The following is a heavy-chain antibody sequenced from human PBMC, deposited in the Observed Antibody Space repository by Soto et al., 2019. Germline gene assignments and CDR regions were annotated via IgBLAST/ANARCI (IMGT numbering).Heavy chain of an antibody. Sequence: SGPTLVNPTETLTLTCTVSGFSLSNARMGVSWNRKPPGKALEWLAHIFSNDEKSYSTSLKSSLTISKDTSKSQVVLTMTNMDPVDTATYYCARISSWQLVPNYWGQGTLVTVSS. V-gene: IGHV2-26*01. CDR3: ARISSWQLVPNY. D-gene: IGHD6-13*01. J-gene: IGHJ4*02. CDR1: GFSLSNARMG. CDR2: IFSNDEK.